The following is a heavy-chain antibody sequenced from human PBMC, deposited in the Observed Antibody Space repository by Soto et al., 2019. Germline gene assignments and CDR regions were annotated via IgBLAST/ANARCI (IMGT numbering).Heavy chain of an antibody. CDR2: MNPNSGNT. J-gene: IGHJ4*02. V-gene: IGHV1-8*01. CDR3: ARDLSPYSSSWYNY. CDR1: GYTFTSYD. D-gene: IGHD6-13*01. Sequence: ASVKVSCKASGYTFTSYDINWVRQATGQGLEWMGWMNPNSGNTGYAQKFQGRVTMTRNTSISTAYMELSSLRSEDTAVYYCARDLSPYSSSWYNYWGQGTLVTVSS.